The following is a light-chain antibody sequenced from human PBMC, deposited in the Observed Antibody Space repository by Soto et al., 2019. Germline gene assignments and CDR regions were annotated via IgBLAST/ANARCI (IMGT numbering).Light chain of an antibody. V-gene: IGKV3-20*01. CDR3: QQYGRSRPMYT. CDR2: GAS. J-gene: IGKJ2*01. CDR1: QSVSSSY. Sequence: EIVLTQSPGTLSLSPGQRATLSCRASQSVSSSYLAWYQQKPGQAPSLLIYGASNRATGIPDRFSGSGSGTDFTLTISRLVPEDFAVYYCQQYGRSRPMYTFGQGTKLEIK.